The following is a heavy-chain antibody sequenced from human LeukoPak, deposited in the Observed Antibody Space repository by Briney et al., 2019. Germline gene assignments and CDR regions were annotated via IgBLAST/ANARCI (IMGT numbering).Heavy chain of an antibody. Sequence: QAGGSLRLSCAASGFTFSSYAMHWVRQAPGKGLEYVSAISSNGGSTYYANSVKGRFTISRDNSKNTLYLQMGSLKAEDMAVYYWARDHYDFWSGYYEVCLDYWGQGTLVTVSS. CDR3: ARDHYDFWSGYYEVCLDY. D-gene: IGHD3-3*01. V-gene: IGHV3-64*01. CDR1: GFTFSSYA. J-gene: IGHJ4*02. CDR2: ISSNGGST.